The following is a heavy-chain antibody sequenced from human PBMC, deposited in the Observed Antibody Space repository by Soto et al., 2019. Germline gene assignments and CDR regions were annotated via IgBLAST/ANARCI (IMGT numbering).Heavy chain of an antibody. Sequence: GGSLRLSCAASGFTFSSYGMHWVRQAPGKGLEWVAVIWYDGSNKYYADSVKGRFTISRDNSKNTLYLQMNSLRAEDTAVYYCARDNGIGSSWLLFDYWGQGTLVTVSS. CDR2: IWYDGSNK. CDR1: GFTFSSYG. D-gene: IGHD6-13*01. CDR3: ARDNGIGSSWLLFDY. J-gene: IGHJ4*02. V-gene: IGHV3-33*01.